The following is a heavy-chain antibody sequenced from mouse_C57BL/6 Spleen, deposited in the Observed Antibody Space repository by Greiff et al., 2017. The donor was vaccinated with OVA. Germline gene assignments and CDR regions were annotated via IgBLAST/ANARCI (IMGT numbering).Heavy chain of an antibody. Sequence: VQLQESGAELARPGASVKMSCKASGYTFTSYTMHWVKQRPGQGLEWIGYINPSSGYTKYNQKFKDKATLTADKSSSTAYMQLSSLTSEDSAVYYCARDGYYDWFAYWGQGTLVTVSA. CDR3: ARDGYYDWFAY. V-gene: IGHV1-4*01. D-gene: IGHD2-3*01. CDR2: INPSSGYT. CDR1: GYTFTSYT. J-gene: IGHJ3*01.